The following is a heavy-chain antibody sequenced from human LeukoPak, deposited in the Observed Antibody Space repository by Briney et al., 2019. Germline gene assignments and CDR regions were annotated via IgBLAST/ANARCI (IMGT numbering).Heavy chain of an antibody. D-gene: IGHD1-1*01. J-gene: IGHJ6*02. CDR3: VRAATGTRYGMDV. Sequence: SETLSLTCTVSGGSISSYYWSWIRQPPGKGLEWIGYIYDSGSTNYNPSLKSRVTISVDTSKNQLSLKLRSVTAADTAVYYCVRAATGTRYGMDVWGQGTTVTVSS. V-gene: IGHV4-59*01. CDR1: GGSISSYY. CDR2: IYDSGST.